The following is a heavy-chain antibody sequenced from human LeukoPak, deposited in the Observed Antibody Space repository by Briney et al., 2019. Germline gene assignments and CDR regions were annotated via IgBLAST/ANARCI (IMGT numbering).Heavy chain of an antibody. J-gene: IGHJ4*02. CDR2: MYHSGTT. CDR3: AGQYTGYDAFDY. Sequence: SETLSLTCRVSGYSVSSGYYWGWIRQSPGKGLEWIGSMYHSGTTYYNPSLKSRVTLSVDTSKNQFSLKLSSVTAADTAVYYCAGQYTGYDAFDYWGQGTLVTVSS. D-gene: IGHD5-12*01. CDR1: GYSVSSGYY. V-gene: IGHV4-38-2*02.